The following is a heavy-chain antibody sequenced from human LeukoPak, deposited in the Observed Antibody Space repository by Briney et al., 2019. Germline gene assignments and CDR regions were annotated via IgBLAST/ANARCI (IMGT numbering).Heavy chain of an antibody. Sequence: GASVKVSCKASGYTFTSYDINWVRQATGQGLEWMGWVNPNSGNTGYAQKFQGRVTITRNTSISTAYMELSSLRSEDTAVYYCAREGSAVAGIGFDYWGQGTLVTVSS. CDR3: AREGSAVAGIGFDY. D-gene: IGHD6-19*01. CDR2: VNPNSGNT. V-gene: IGHV1-8*03. J-gene: IGHJ4*02. CDR1: GYTFTSYD.